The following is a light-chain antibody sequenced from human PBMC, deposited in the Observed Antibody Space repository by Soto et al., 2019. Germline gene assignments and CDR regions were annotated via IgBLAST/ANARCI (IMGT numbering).Light chain of an antibody. CDR3: LQYNSYTWT. CDR1: QDIRNY. V-gene: IGKV1-6*01. Sequence: AIQVTQSPTSLSASVGDRVTITCRSSQDIRNYLGWYQQKPGKAPQLLIYGASSLQRGVSSRFSGSGFGTDFTLTISSLQPEDSATYYCLQYNSYTWTFGQGTKVDIK. J-gene: IGKJ1*01. CDR2: GAS.